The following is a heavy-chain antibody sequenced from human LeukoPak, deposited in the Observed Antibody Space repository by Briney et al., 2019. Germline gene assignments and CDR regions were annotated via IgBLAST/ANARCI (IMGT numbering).Heavy chain of an antibody. CDR3: TREYGFMTTVFHAFDI. D-gene: IGHD4-17*01. Sequence: SETLSLTCTVSGGSITSSSYYWGWIRQPPGKGLEWIGSVYYSGNTYYNSSLKSRVTISVDTSKNQFSLKLSSVTAADTAIYYCTREYGFMTTVFHAFDIWGQGKMVTVSS. CDR2: VYYSGNT. J-gene: IGHJ3*02. V-gene: IGHV4-39*07. CDR1: GGSITSSSYY.